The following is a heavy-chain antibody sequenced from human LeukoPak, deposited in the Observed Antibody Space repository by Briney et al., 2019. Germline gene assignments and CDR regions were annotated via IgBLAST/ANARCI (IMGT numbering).Heavy chain of an antibody. V-gene: IGHV1-2*02. CDR3: ARGGSYSSGYYYVIDF. Sequence: GASVKVSCKASGYTFTAYYMHWVRQAPGQGLEWMGWINPNSGGTNYAQKFQGRVTMTRDTSISTAYVELSRLTSDDTAVYYCARGGSYSSGYYYVIDFWGQRTLVTVSS. CDR1: GYTFTAYY. CDR2: INPNSGGT. J-gene: IGHJ4*02. D-gene: IGHD3-22*01.